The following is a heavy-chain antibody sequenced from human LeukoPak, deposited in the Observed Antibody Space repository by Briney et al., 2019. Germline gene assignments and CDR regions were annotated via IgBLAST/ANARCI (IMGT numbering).Heavy chain of an antibody. CDR2: IYTSGST. CDR1: GGSISSYY. V-gene: IGHV4-4*07. CDR3: ASTTYYYDSSGYYFLDY. Sequence: SETLSLTCTVSGGSISSYYWSWIRQPAGKGLEWIGRIYTSGSTNYNPSLKSRVTMSVDTSKNQFSPKLSSVTAADTAVYYCASTTYYYDSSGYYFLDYWGQGTLVTVSS. J-gene: IGHJ4*02. D-gene: IGHD3-22*01.